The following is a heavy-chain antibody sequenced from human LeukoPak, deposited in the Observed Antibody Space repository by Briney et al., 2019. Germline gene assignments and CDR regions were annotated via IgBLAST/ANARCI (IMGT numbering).Heavy chain of an antibody. CDR1: GYTFTIYD. CDR3: ARGAIFGVAPRGYGMDV. V-gene: IGHV1-8*01. J-gene: IGHJ6*02. CDR2: MNPNNGGT. D-gene: IGHD3-3*01. Sequence: APVKVSCKASGYTFTIYDINWVRQAPGQGLEWVGWMNPNNGGTVYAQKFQGRVTMTRDTSTGTLYMELNSLRSEDTAVYYCARGAIFGVAPRGYGMDVWGQGTTVTVSS.